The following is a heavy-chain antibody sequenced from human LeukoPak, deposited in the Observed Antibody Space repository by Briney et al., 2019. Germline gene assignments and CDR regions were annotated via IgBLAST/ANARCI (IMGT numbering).Heavy chain of an antibody. CDR1: GFTFSSYE. Sequence: GGSLRLSCAASGFTFSSYEMNWVRQAPGKGLEWVSSISSSSSYIYYADSVKGRFTISRDNAKNSLYLQMNSLRAEDTAVYYCAREGSGASLAYYFDYWGQGTLVTVSS. CDR3: AREGSGASLAYYFDY. D-gene: IGHD6-19*01. J-gene: IGHJ4*02. V-gene: IGHV3-21*01. CDR2: ISSSSSYI.